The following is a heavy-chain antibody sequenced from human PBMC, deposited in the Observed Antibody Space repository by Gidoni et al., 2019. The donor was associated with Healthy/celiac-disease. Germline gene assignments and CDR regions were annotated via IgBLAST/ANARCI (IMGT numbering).Heavy chain of an antibody. Sequence: EVQLVEAGGGLVKPGGSLRLYCSASGFTFHNAWLRWVRLAPGKVPGWVVRIKNKTDGGTTDYAAPVKGRFTISRDDSKNTLYLQMNSLKTEDTAVYYCTTLYYDFWSGYYNYFDYWGQGTLVTVSS. V-gene: IGHV3-15*01. J-gene: IGHJ4*02. CDR1: GFTFHNAW. D-gene: IGHD3-3*01. CDR3: TTLYYDFWSGYYNYFDY. CDR2: IKNKTDGGTT.